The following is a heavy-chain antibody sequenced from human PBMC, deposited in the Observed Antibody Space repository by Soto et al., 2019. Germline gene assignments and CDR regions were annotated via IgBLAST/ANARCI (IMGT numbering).Heavy chain of an antibody. Sequence: QVQLVQSGAEVKKPGSSVKVSCKASGGTFSSYAISWVRQAPGQGLEWMGGIIPICGTANYAQKFQGRVXIXAXXSTSTAYRELSSLRSEDTAVYYCARYGRMEGWFDPWGQGTLVTVSS. CDR2: IIPICGTA. CDR3: ARYGRMEGWFDP. V-gene: IGHV1-69*12. D-gene: IGHD3-3*01. J-gene: IGHJ5*02. CDR1: GGTFSSYA.